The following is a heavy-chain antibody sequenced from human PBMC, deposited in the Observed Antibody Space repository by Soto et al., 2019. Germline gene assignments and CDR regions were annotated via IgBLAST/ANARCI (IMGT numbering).Heavy chain of an antibody. V-gene: IGHV3-23*01. Sequence: GGSLRLSCAASGFAFSNYAMHWVRQAPGKRLEWVSSISTSIDDTYYADSVKGRFTNSRDDSKNTLYLQMNSLRAEDSAVYYCAKDRTVAARNFDYWGQGTQVTVSS. CDR2: ISTSIDDT. CDR3: AKDRTVAARNFDY. D-gene: IGHD6-6*01. J-gene: IGHJ4*02. CDR1: GFAFSNYA.